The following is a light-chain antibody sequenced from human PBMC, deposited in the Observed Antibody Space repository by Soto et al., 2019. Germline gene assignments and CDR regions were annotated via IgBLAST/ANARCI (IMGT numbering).Light chain of an antibody. V-gene: IGKV3-20*01. CDR3: QQYGRSLWT. Sequence: EIVLTQSPGTLSLFPGEGAALSCRASQSVSDNNLAWYQHKPGQAPRLLIYGASSRATGIPDRFSGSGSGTDFTLIISRVEPEDFAVYYCQQYGRSLWTFGQGPKVEIK. J-gene: IGKJ1*01. CDR1: QSVSDNN. CDR2: GAS.